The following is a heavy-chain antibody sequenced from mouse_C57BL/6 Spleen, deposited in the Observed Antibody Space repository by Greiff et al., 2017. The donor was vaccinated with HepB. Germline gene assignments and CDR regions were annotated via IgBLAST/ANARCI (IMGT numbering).Heavy chain of an antibody. CDR1: GFTFSSYA. J-gene: IGHJ3*01. Sequence: EVKLQESGGGLVKPGGSLKLSCAASGFTFSSYAMSWVRQTPEKRLECVATISDGGSYTYYPDNVKGRFTISRDNAKNNLYLQMSHLKSEDTAMYYCARDPDPFAYWGQGTLVTVSA. CDR3: ARDPDPFAY. V-gene: IGHV5-4*01. CDR2: ISDGGSYT.